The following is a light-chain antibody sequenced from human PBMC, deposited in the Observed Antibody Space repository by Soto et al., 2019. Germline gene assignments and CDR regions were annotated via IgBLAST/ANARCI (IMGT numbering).Light chain of an antibody. CDR1: QSVSSSY. Sequence: EIVLTQSPGTLSLSPGERATLSCSASQSVSSSYLAWYQQKPGQAPRLLIYGASSRATGIPARFSGSGSGTDFTLTISRLEPEDFAVYYCQQYSSSFRTFGQGTKVDIK. CDR2: GAS. CDR3: QQYSSSFRT. V-gene: IGKV3-20*01. J-gene: IGKJ1*01.